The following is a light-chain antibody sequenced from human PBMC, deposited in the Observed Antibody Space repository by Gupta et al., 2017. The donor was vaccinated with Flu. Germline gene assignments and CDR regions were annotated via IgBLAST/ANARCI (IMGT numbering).Light chain of an antibody. CDR2: EDT. J-gene: IGLJ3*02. Sequence: GQTARINGSGGGGSKKYVVGVLQKASQTPGLVIYEDTKRTSGIPERCSGTSSGTRATLTISGAEVEEVADYYCYTTKGRGNHWVVGGGTKLAVL. V-gene: IGLV3-10*01. CDR1: GGSKKY. CDR3: YTTKGRGNHWV.